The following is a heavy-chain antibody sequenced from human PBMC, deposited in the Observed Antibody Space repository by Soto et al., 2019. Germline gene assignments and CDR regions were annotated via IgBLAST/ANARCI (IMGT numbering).Heavy chain of an antibody. D-gene: IGHD4-17*01. J-gene: IGHJ4*02. CDR3: AKSAPMDAGDKYYYDF. CDR1: GGTFSTVG. Sequence: SVKVSCKASGGTFSTVGISWVRQAPGQGLEWMGGIIPFFGTARYSQKFEDRITITADESTNTVYMDLRSLTPEDTAIYYCAKSAPMDAGDKYYYDFWGQGALVTVSS. CDR2: IIPFFGTA. V-gene: IGHV1-69*13.